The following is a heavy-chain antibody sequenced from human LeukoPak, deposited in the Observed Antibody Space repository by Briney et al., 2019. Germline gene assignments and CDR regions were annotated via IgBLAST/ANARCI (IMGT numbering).Heavy chain of an antibody. J-gene: IGHJ4*02. D-gene: IGHD3-22*01. CDR3: ARGPYYYDSSGYFSRPDY. CDR1: GYSFTSYW. CDR2: IYPGDSDT. Sequence: GESLKISCKGSGYSFTSYWIGWVRQMPGKGLEWMGIIYPGDSDTRYSPSFQGQVTISADKSISTAYLQWSSLKASDTAMYYCARGPYYYDSSGYFSRPDYWGQGTLVTVSS. V-gene: IGHV5-51*01.